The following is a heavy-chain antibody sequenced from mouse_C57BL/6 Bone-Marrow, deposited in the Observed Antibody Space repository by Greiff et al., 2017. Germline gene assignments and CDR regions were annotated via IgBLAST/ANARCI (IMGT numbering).Heavy chain of an antibody. CDR2: IWSGGST. V-gene: IGHV2-2*01. CDR1: GFSLTSYG. Sequence: VKLVESGPGLVQPSQSLSITCTVSGFSLTSYGVHWVRQSPGKGLEWLGVIWSGGSTDYNAAFISRLSISKDNSKSQVFFKMNSLQADDTAIYYCARKGAAQANYAMDYWGQGTSVTVSS. CDR3: ARKGAAQANYAMDY. D-gene: IGHD3-2*02. J-gene: IGHJ4*01.